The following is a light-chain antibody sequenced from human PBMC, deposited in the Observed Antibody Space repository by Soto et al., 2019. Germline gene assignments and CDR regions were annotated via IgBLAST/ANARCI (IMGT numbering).Light chain of an antibody. CDR2: GNS. V-gene: IGLV1-40*01. CDR1: SSNIGAGYD. Sequence: QSVLTRPPSVSGAPGQRVTISCTGSSSNIGAGYDVHWYQQLPGTAPKLLIYGNSNRPSGVPDRFSGSKSGTSASLAITGLQAEDEADYYCQSYDSSLSGRGVFGTGTKLTVL. J-gene: IGLJ1*01. CDR3: QSYDSSLSGRGV.